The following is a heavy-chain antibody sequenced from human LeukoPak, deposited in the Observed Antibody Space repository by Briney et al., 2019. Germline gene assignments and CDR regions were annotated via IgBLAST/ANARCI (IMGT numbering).Heavy chain of an antibody. V-gene: IGHV1-46*01. CDR3: ARDSVSVEEVGYYYGMDV. J-gene: IGHJ6*02. CDR1: GYTFTNYY. Sequence: ASVKVSCKASGYTFTNYYMHWVRQAPGQGLEWMGIINPSGGSTSYAQKFQGRVTMTRDTSTSTVYMELSSLRSEDTAVYYCARDSVSVEEVGYYYGMDVWGQGTTVTVSS. D-gene: IGHD2-15*01. CDR2: INPSGGST.